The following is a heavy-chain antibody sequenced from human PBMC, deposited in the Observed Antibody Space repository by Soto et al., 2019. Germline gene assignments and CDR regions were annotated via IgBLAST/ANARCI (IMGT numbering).Heavy chain of an antibody. J-gene: IGHJ4*02. V-gene: IGHV3-72*01. CDR3: ARVLGSGSYYFDY. Sequence: GGSLRLSCAASGFTFSDHYMDWVRQAPGEGLEWVGRSRNKANSYTTEYAASVRGRFTISRDDSENSLYLQMNSLRAEDTAVYYCARVLGSGSYYFDYWGQGTLVTVSS. CDR2: SRNKANSYTT. D-gene: IGHD3-10*01. CDR1: GFTFSDHY.